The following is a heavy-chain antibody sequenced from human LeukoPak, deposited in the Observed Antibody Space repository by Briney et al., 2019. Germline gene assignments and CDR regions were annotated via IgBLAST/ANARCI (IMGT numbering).Heavy chain of an antibody. V-gene: IGHV3-48*01. J-gene: IGHJ6*02. CDR2: ISHDSGIK. CDR3: AIPPLSGTGSSRPLAGMDV. Sequence: GGSLRLSCAASGFSFSRDSMNWVRQAPGKGLEWISYISHDSGIKYYADSVRGRFTISRDNAKNSLYLQMHSLRAEDTAVYYCAIPPLSGTGSSRPLAGMDVWGQGTTVTVSS. D-gene: IGHD3-10*01. CDR1: GFSFSRDS.